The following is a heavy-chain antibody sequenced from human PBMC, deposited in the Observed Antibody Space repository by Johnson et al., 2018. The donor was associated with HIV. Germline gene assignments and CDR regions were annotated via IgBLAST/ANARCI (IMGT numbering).Heavy chain of an antibody. D-gene: IGHD6-13*01. CDR1: GFTFSNYP. CDR2: ISFDGGKK. J-gene: IGHJ3*02. CDR3: ARELGGSSLPFGAFDI. Sequence: QVQLVESGGGVVRPGRSLRLSCAASGFTFSNYPMHWVRQAPGKGLAWVAGISFDGGKKYYADSEWGLFTISRDNSNSTLFLQMNSLRAEETAVYYCARELGGSSLPFGAFDIWGQGTMVTVSS. V-gene: IGHV3-30*04.